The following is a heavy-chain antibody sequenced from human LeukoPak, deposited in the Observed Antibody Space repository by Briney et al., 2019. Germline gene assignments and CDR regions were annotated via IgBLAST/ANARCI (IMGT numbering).Heavy chain of an antibody. Sequence: GGSLRLSCTASGFPFIEYSMNWVRQAPGKGLEWISYIGIDSGNTKYADSVRGRFTISADKAKNSLYLQMNSLRVEDTAVYYCARDNNYAFDNWGQGTLVSVAS. CDR2: IGIDSGNT. V-gene: IGHV3-48*01. CDR1: GFPFIEYS. D-gene: IGHD1-1*01. CDR3: ARDNNYAFDN. J-gene: IGHJ4*02.